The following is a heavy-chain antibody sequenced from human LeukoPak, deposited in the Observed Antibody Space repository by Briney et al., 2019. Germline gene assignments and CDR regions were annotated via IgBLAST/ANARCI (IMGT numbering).Heavy chain of an antibody. CDR1: GFTFSSYA. Sequence: PGGPLRLSCAASGFTFSSYAMHWVRQAPGKGLEWVAVISYDGSNKYYADSVKGRFTISRDNSKNTLYLQMNSLRAEDTAVYYCASKYYYDSSGYYYDGMDVWGQGTTVTVSS. J-gene: IGHJ6*02. CDR3: ASKYYYDSSGYYYDGMDV. D-gene: IGHD3-22*01. V-gene: IGHV3-30-3*01. CDR2: ISYDGSNK.